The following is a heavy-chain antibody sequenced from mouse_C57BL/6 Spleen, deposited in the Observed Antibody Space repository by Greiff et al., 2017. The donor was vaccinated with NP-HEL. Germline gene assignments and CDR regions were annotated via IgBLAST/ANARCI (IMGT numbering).Heavy chain of an antibody. CDR1: GFNIKDYY. V-gene: IGHV14-1*01. Sequence: VQMKKSVEKMGRTGEEGKGEGTEAGFNIKDYYMHEVKQRPEQGLEWIGRIDPEAVDTEYAPKFQGKATMTADTSSNTAYLQLSSLTSEDTAVYYCTTWRYYAMDYWGQGTSVTVSS. J-gene: IGHJ4*01. CDR3: TTWRYYAMDY. CDR2: IDPEAVDT.